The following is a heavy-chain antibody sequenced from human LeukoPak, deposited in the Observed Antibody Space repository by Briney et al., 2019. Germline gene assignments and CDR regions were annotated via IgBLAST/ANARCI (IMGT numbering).Heavy chain of an antibody. CDR2: INPSGGST. CDR1: GYTFTSYY. Sequence: ASVKVSCKASGYTFTSYYVHWVRQAPGQGPEWMGIINPSGGSTSYAQKFQGRVTMTRDTSTSTVYMELSSLRSEDTAVYYCARDPPAGTDNSNFDYWGQGTLVTVSS. CDR3: ARDPPAGTDNSNFDY. V-gene: IGHV1-46*01. D-gene: IGHD6-13*01. J-gene: IGHJ4*02.